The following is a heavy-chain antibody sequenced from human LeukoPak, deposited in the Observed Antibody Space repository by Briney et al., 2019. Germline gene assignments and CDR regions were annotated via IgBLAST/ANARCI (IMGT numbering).Heavy chain of an antibody. CDR2: INPNSGGT. J-gene: IGHJ3*02. CDR3: ARNIWFGESADAFDI. D-gene: IGHD3-10*01. CDR1: GYIFTDYY. Sequence: GASVKVSCRALGYIFTDYYIYWVRQAPGQGLEWMGWINPNSGGTNYAQKFQGRVTMTRDTSISTAYMELSRLTSDDTAVYYCARNIWFGESADAFDIWGQGTMVTVSP. V-gene: IGHV1-2*02.